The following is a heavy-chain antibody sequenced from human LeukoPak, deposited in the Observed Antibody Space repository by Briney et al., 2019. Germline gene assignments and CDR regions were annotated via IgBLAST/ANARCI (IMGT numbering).Heavy chain of an antibody. CDR1: GGSFSGYY. J-gene: IGHJ4*02. V-gene: IGHV4-34*01. CDR3: ARVARKSIAARHFDY. Sequence: SETLSLTCAVYGGSFSGYYWSWIRQPPGKGLEWIGEINHSGSTNYNPSLESRVTLSVDTSKNQFSLKLSSVTAADTAVYYCARVARKSIAARHFDYWGQGTLVTVSS. CDR2: INHSGST. D-gene: IGHD6-6*01.